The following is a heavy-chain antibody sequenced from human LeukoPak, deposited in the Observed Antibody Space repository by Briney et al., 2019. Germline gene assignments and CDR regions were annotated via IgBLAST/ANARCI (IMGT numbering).Heavy chain of an antibody. Sequence: GGSLRLSCAASGFTFSSCAMSWVRQAPGKGLEWVSAISGSGGSTYYADSVKGRFTISRDNSKNTLYLQMNSLRAEDTAVYYCAKAGYDFWSGYFHYFDYWGQGTLVTVSS. CDR3: AKAGYDFWSGYFHYFDY. J-gene: IGHJ4*02. D-gene: IGHD3-3*01. V-gene: IGHV3-23*01. CDR1: GFTFSSCA. CDR2: ISGSGGST.